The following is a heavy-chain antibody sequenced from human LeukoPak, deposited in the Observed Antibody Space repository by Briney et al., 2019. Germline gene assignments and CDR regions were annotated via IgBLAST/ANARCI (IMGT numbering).Heavy chain of an antibody. J-gene: IGHJ6*02. CDR3: AREVGFLEWLFPRHYGMDV. V-gene: IGHV3-48*02. CDR1: GFTFSSYS. D-gene: IGHD3-3*02. Sequence: GGSLRLSCAASGFTFSSYSMNWVRQAPGKGPEWVSYISSSSSTIYYADSVKGRFTISRDNAKNSLYLQMNSLRDEDTAVYYCAREVGFLEWLFPRHYGMDVWGQGTTVTVSS. CDR2: ISSSSSTI.